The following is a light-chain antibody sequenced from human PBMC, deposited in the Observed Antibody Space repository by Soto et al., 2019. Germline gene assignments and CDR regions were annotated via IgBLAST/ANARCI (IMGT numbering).Light chain of an antibody. CDR1: RSDVGGYNY. Sequence: QSALTQPASVSGSPGQSITISCTGTRSDVGGYNYVSWYQKHPGKAPKLMIFDVSNRPSGVYDRFSGSKSGNTASLTISGRQAEDEADYYCSSYTSSSPVVFGGGTQLTVL. V-gene: IGLV2-14*01. CDR3: SSYTSSSPVV. CDR2: DVS. J-gene: IGLJ2*01.